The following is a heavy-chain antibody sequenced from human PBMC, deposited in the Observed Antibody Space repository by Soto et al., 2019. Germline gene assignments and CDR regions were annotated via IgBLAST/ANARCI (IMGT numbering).Heavy chain of an antibody. CDR2: ISSSRSYI. J-gene: IGHJ4*02. V-gene: IGHV3-21*04. D-gene: IGHD3-3*01. CDR3: AKGRYDFWIPYYFDS. Sequence: GGSLRLSCAASGFTFSSYSMNWVRQAPGKGLEWVSSISSSRSYIYYADSVRGRFTISRDNAKNSLYLQMDSLRDEDTALYYCAKGRYDFWIPYYFDSWGQGTMVTVYS. CDR1: GFTFSSYS.